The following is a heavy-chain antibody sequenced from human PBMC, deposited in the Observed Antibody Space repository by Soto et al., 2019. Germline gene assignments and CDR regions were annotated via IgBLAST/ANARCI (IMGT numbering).Heavy chain of an antibody. J-gene: IGHJ6*03. D-gene: IGHD2-2*01. V-gene: IGHV1-2*04. Sequence: ASVKVSCKASGYTFTGYYMHWVRQAPGQGLEWMGWINPNSGGTNYAQKFQGWVTMTRDTSISTAYMELSRLRSDDTAVYYCARGVVVVPAAMDVWGTDYYMDVWGKGTTVTVSS. CDR2: INPNSGGT. CDR1: GYTFTGYY. CDR3: ARGVVVVPAAMDVWGTDYYMDV.